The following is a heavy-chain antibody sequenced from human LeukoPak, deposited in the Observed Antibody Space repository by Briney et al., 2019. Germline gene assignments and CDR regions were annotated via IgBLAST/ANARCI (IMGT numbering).Heavy chain of an antibody. CDR2: VSSSGSTI. CDR1: GFTVSDYY. Sequence: PGGSLRLSCAASGFTVSDYYMSWIRQAPGKGLEWVSYVSSSGSTIYYADSVKGRFTISRDNAKNSLYLQMNSLRAEDTAVYYCARDTAMVTGYYYYGMDVWGQGTTVTVSS. CDR3: ARDTAMVTGYYYYGMDV. D-gene: IGHD5-18*01. J-gene: IGHJ6*02. V-gene: IGHV3-11*01.